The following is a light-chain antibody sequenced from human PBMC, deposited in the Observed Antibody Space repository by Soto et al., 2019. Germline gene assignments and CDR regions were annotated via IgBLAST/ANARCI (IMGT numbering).Light chain of an antibody. CDR3: ISYTTSSTPFV. CDR1: SSDVGGYNY. CDR2: DVN. Sequence: QSALTQPASVSGSPGQSITISCTGTSSDVGGYNYVSWYQQHPGKAPKLMIYDVNTRPSGVSNRFSGSKSGNTASLTISGLQADDEADYFCISYTTSSTPFVFGTGTQVPVL. V-gene: IGLV2-14*01. J-gene: IGLJ1*01.